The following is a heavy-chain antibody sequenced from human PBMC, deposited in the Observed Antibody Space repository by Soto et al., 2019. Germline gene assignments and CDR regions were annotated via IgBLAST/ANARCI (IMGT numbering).Heavy chain of an antibody. CDR2: ISSSSTI. V-gene: IGHV3-48*02. CDR1: GFTFSSYS. CDR3: ARDRRGSYCGGDCYTDY. Sequence: GGSLRLSCAASGFTFSSYSMNWVRQAPGKGLEWVSYISSSSTIYYADSVKGRFTISRDNAKNSLYLQMNSLRDEDTAVYYCARDRRGSYCGGDCYTDYWGQGTLVTVS. J-gene: IGHJ4*02. D-gene: IGHD2-21*02.